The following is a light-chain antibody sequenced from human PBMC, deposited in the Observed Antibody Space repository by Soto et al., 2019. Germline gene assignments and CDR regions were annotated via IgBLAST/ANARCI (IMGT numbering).Light chain of an antibody. CDR3: QQSYSTPSHT. J-gene: IGKJ4*01. Sequence: DIQMTQSPSSLSASVGDRVTITCRASQSISSYLNWYQQKPGKAPKLLIYAASSLQSGVPSRFSGSGSGTDFTLTNSSLQPEDFATYYCQQSYSTPSHTFGGGTKVEIK. CDR1: QSISSY. V-gene: IGKV1-39*01. CDR2: AAS.